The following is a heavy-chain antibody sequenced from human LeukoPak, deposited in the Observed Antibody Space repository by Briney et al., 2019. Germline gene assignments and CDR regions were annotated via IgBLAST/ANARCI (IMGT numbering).Heavy chain of an antibody. V-gene: IGHV3-23*01. CDR1: GVTLSSFA. D-gene: IGHD3-3*01. CDR2: ISSSGSGDNT. J-gene: IGHJ4*02. CDR3: AKETYYDFWSGYSKYYFDY. Sequence: GGSLRLSCAASGVTLSSFAMSWARQAPGKGLEWVSGISSSGSGDNTYYADSVKGRFTISRDSSKNTLFLHMNTLRAEDTAIYYCAKETYYDFWSGYSKYYFDYWGQGTLVTVSS.